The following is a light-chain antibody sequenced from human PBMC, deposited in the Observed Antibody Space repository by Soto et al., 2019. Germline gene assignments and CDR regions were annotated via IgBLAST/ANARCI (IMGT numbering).Light chain of an antibody. CDR2: VTS. Sequence: EIVLTQSPGTLSLSPGESATLSCRASQSFSSSNLAWYQQKPGQAPRLLIYVTSSMATGVPDRFSGSGSGTDFTLTISRLEPEDSAVYYCQQYGNSPWTFGQGTKVELK. J-gene: IGKJ1*01. V-gene: IGKV3-20*01. CDR3: QQYGNSPWT. CDR1: QSFSSSN.